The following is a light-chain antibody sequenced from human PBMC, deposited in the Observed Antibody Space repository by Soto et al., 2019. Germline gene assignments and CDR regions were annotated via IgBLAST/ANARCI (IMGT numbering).Light chain of an antibody. Sequence: DIQMTQSPSTLSASVGDRVTITCRASQSISSWLAWYQQKPRKAPKLLIYDASSLESGVPSRFSGSGSRTEFTLTISSLQPDDFATYYCQQYNSYSRTFGQGTKVDI. CDR1: QSISSW. CDR3: QQYNSYSRT. J-gene: IGKJ1*01. V-gene: IGKV1-5*01. CDR2: DAS.